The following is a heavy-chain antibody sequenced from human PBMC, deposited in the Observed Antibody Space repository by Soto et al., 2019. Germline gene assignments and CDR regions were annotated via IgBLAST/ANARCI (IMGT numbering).Heavy chain of an antibody. Sequence: QITLKESGPTLVKPTQTLTLTCTFSGFSLSTSGVGVGWIRQPPGKALEWLALIYWDDDKRYSPSLKSRLTLTKDTSKNQVVLTMINMDPVDTGTYYCAVLIEFSSSSYFDYWGQGTLVTVSS. D-gene: IGHD6-6*01. CDR2: IYWDDDK. CDR1: GFSLSTSGVG. CDR3: AVLIEFSSSSYFDY. J-gene: IGHJ4*02. V-gene: IGHV2-5*02.